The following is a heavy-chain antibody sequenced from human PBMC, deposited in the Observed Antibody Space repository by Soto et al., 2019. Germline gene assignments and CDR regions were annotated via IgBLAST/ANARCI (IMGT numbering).Heavy chain of an antibody. CDR1: GFTFDDYA. D-gene: IGHD6-19*01. J-gene: IGHJ4*02. Sequence: EVQLVESGGGLVQPGRSLRLSCAASGFTFDDYAMHWVRQAPGKGLEWVSGISWNSGSIGYADSVKGRFTISRDNAKNSLDLKMHSLRAEDTALYYCAKGGWSPDYFDCWGQGALVTASS. CDR3: AKGGWSPDYFDC. V-gene: IGHV3-9*01. CDR2: ISWNSGSI.